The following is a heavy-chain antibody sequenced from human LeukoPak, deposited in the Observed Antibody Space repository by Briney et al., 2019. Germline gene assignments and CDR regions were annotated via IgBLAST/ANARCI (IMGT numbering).Heavy chain of an antibody. V-gene: IGHV3-30*18. Sequence: GGSLRLSCAVSGFTIGNHGMHWVRQAAGKGLEWVAMISHDGRAEYYRDSVKGRLTISRDNSNNMLYLQMNSLRVGDTAVYYCAKDWGSSGWYNWFDPWGQGTLVTVSS. D-gene: IGHD6-19*01. CDR1: GFTIGNHG. CDR2: ISHDGRAE. J-gene: IGHJ5*02. CDR3: AKDWGSSGWYNWFDP.